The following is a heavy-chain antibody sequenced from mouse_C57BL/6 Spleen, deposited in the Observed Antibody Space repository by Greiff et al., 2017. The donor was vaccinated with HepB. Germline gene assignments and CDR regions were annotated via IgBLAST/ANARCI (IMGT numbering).Heavy chain of an antibody. V-gene: IGHV1-4*01. CDR3: ASHTVVAKYFDY. J-gene: IGHJ2*01. CDR2: INPSSGYT. D-gene: IGHD1-1*01. Sequence: VKLQQSGAELARPGASVKMSCKASGYTFTSYTTHWVKQRPGQGLEWIGYINPSSGYTKYNQKFKDKATLTADKSSSTAYMQLSSLTSEDSAVYYCASHTVVAKYFDYWGQGTTLTVSS. CDR1: GYTFTSYT.